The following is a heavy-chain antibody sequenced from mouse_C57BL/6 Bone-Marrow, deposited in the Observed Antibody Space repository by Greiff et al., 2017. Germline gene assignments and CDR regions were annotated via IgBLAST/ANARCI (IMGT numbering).Heavy chain of an antibody. D-gene: IGHD6-1*01. Sequence: QVQLQQPGAELVRPGTSVKLSCKASGYTFTSYWMHWVKQRPGQGLEWIGVIDPSDSYTNYNQKFKGKATLTVDTSSSTAYMQLSSLTSEDSAVYYCARGGLALLAAWNAMDYWGQGTSVTVSS. CDR3: ARGGLALLAAWNAMDY. V-gene: IGHV1-59*01. CDR1: GYTFTSYW. J-gene: IGHJ4*01. CDR2: IDPSDSYT.